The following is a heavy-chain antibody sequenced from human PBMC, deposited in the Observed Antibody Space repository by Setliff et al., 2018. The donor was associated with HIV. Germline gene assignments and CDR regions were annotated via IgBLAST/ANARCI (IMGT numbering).Heavy chain of an antibody. Sequence: ASVKVSCKASGYTFTHYAISWVRQAPGQGLEYLGWISAYNGNTNYAQKVQGRITMTTDASTSTVDMELRSLTSDDTAVYFCAGLASGGWPLDVFYIWGQGTMFTVSS. CDR1: GYTFTHYA. CDR3: AGLASGGWPLDVFYI. J-gene: IGHJ3*02. V-gene: IGHV1-18*01. D-gene: IGHD2-15*01. CDR2: ISAYNGNT.